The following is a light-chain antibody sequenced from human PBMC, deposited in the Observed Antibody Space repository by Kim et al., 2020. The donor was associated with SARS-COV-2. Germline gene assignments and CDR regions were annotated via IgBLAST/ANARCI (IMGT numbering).Light chain of an antibody. CDR1: ELGDKY. CDR3: QAWDSSTV. V-gene: IGLV3-1*01. J-gene: IGLJ1*01. Sequence: SVSPGQTASITCSGDELGDKYACWYQQKPGQSPVLVIYQDSKRPSGIPERFSGSNSGNTATLTISGTQAMDEADYYCQAWDSSTVFGTGTKVTVL. CDR2: QDS.